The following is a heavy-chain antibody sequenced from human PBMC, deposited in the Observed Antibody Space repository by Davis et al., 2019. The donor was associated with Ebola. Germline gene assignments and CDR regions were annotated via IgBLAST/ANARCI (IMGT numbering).Heavy chain of an antibody. J-gene: IGHJ5*02. Sequence: SVKVSCKASGGTFSSYAISWVRQAPGQGLEWMGGIIPIFGTANYAQKFQGRVTITADKSTSTAYMELSSLRSEDTAVYYCARDGSRGVATPIYHWGQGTLVTVSS. D-gene: IGHD5-12*01. CDR1: GGTFSSYA. V-gene: IGHV1-69*06. CDR2: IIPIFGTA. CDR3: ARDGSRGVATPIYH.